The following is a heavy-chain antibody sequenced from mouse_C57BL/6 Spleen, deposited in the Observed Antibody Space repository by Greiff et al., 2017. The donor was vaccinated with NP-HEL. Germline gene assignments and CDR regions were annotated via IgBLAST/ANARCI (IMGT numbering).Heavy chain of an antibody. V-gene: IGHV6-3*01. D-gene: IGHD1-1*01. CDR1: GFTFSNYW. CDR2: IRLKSDNYAT. J-gene: IGHJ2*01. Sequence: DVMLVESGGGLVQPGGSMKLSCVASGFTFSNYWMNWVRQSPEKGLEWVAQIRLKSDNYATHYAESVKGRFTISRDDSKSSVYLQMNNLRAEDTGIYYCTGGSSFFFDYWGQGTTLTVSS. CDR3: TGGSSFFFDY.